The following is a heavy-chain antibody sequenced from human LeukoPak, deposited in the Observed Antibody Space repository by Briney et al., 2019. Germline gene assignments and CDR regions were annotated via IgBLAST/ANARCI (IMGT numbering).Heavy chain of an antibody. CDR3: ARILHGRNTMLYFDR. Sequence: GGSLRLSCAASGFAFGSYGMSWVRQAPGKGLDWVASLSGSGHNTYYADSVKGRFTISRDISQNSLFLQMNTLTAEDSAVYYCARILHGRNTMLYFDRWRQGALVIVSS. J-gene: IGHJ4*02. D-gene: IGHD1/OR15-1a*01. CDR1: GFAFGSYG. CDR2: LSGSGHNT. V-gene: IGHV3-23*01.